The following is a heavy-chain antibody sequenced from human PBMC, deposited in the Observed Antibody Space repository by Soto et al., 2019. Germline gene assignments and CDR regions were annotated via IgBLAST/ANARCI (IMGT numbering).Heavy chain of an antibody. D-gene: IGHD2-15*01. CDR3: ARDRGYCSGGTCYSVLDH. CDR1: GFSFSNYY. J-gene: IGHJ4*02. CDR2: IKQDGSEK. V-gene: IGHV3-7*01. Sequence: PGGSLRLSCAASGFSFSNYYMDWVRQAPGKGLEWVANIKQDGSEKYYVDSVKGRFTISRDNAKNSLYLQMNSLRAEDTAVYYCARDRGYCSGGTCYSVLDHWGQGILVTVSS.